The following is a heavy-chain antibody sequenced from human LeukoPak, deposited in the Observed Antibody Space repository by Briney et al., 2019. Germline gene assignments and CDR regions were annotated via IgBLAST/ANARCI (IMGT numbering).Heavy chain of an antibody. J-gene: IGHJ1*01. CDR1: GYSIGSGYY. V-gene: IGHV4-38-2*02. Sequence: SETLSLTCTVSGYSIGSGYYWGWIRQSPGKGLEWIGKISHSGNTLYNSSLKSRVTISIDISKNQFSLNLTSVTAADTAIYYCARGLLWGQGTLVTVSS. CDR3: ARGLL. CDR2: ISHSGNT.